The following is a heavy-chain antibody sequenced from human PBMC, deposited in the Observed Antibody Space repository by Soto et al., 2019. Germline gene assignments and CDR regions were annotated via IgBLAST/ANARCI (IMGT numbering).Heavy chain of an antibody. CDR3: AKLTSPQTIVVGIDY. Sequence: GGSLRLSCAASGFTFSSYAMSWVRQTPGKGLEWVSAISGSGGSTYYADSVKGRFTISRDNSKNTLYLQMNSLRAEDTAVYYCAKLTSPQTIVVGIDYWGQGTLVTVSS. J-gene: IGHJ4*02. V-gene: IGHV3-23*01. CDR2: ISGSGGST. CDR1: GFTFSSYA. D-gene: IGHD3-22*01.